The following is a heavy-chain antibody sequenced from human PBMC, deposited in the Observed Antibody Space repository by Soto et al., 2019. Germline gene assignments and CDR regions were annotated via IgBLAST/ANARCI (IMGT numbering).Heavy chain of an antibody. CDR3: ARGCCYDFWSGYRILDY. CDR1: GGSFSGYY. D-gene: IGHD3-3*01. J-gene: IGHJ4*02. V-gene: IGHV4-34*01. CDR2: INHSGST. Sequence: XETLSLTCAVDGGSFSGYYWSWIRQPPGRGLEWIGEINHSGSTNYNPSLKSRVTISVDTSKNQFSLKLSSVTAADTAVYYCARGCCYDFWSGYRILDYWGQGTLVTVSS.